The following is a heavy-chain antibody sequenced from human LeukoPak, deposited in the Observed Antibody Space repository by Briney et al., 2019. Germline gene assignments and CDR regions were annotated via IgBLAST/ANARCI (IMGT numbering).Heavy chain of an antibody. CDR3: VRGGYCSSTICYWYNAFDM. CDR1: GFTFSSYE. V-gene: IGHV3-48*03. D-gene: IGHD2-2*01. Sequence: GGSLLLSCAASGFTFSSYEMSGVRQAPGKGREWVSYIATGGSAIYYADSVKGRFTISRDNAKNSLYLQMNSLRAEDMAVYYCVRGGYCSSTICYWYNAFDMWGQGTMVTVSS. CDR2: IATGGSAI. J-gene: IGHJ3*02.